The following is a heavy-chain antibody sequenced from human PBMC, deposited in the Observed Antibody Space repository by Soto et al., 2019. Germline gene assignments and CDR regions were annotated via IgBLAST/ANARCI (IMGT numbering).Heavy chain of an antibody. CDR2: INAGNGNT. Sequence: QVQLVQSGAEVKKPGASVKVSCKASGSTFTSYAMYWVRLAPGQRLECMVWINAGNGNTKYSQKFQIGVTITRDTSARTADMELSSLGSGDTAVYYCARSYYDLLAVYSPDAFGIWRQGTIVTVSS. CDR1: GSTFTSYA. CDR3: ARSYYDLLAVYSPDAFGI. V-gene: IGHV1-3*01. D-gene: IGHD3-9*01. J-gene: IGHJ3*02.